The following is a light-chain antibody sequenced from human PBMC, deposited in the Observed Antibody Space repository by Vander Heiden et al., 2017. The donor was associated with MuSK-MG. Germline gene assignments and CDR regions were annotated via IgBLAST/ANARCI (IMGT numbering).Light chain of an antibody. CDR3: NSYTDDTTWV. CDR2: DVT. CDR1: SNEVGGYNY. J-gene: IGLJ2*01. Sequence: QSALTQPASVSGSLGQSITISCSGSSNEVGGYNYVSWDHQRPGKAPKPLIYDVTNRPSGISNRFSGSKSGNTASLTISGLQAEDEGIYYCNSYTDDTTWVFGGGTQVAVL. V-gene: IGLV2-14*03.